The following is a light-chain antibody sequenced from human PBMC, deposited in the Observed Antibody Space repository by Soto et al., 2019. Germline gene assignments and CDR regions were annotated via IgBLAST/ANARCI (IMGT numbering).Light chain of an antibody. V-gene: IGKV3-20*01. CDR3: QQYGSAPWT. CDR1: QSDRSSY. CDR2: GAS. J-gene: IGKJ1*01. Sequence: EIVLTQSPGTLSLSPGERATLSCRASQSDRSSYLAWYQQKPGQPPRLLIQGASGRATGIPDRFSGSGSGTDFTLPISRLEPEDFAVYYCQQYGSAPWTFGQGTKVEV.